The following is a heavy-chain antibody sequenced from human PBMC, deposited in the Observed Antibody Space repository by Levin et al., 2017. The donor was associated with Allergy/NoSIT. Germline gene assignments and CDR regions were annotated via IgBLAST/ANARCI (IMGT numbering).Heavy chain of an antibody. CDR3: ARIGVKAPATFLDY. CDR2: ISYTGT. Sequence: SCSVSGGSISSDYWSWIRQPPGKGLEWIGYISYTGTKYNPSLKSRVIISEGTSKNQFSLKLTSVTSADTAVYYCARIGVKAPATFLDYWGQGTLVTVSS. V-gene: IGHV4-59*01. CDR1: GGSISSDY. D-gene: IGHD3-3*01. J-gene: IGHJ4*02.